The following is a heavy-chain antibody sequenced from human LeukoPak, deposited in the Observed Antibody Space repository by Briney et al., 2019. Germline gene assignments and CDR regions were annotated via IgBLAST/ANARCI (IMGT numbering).Heavy chain of an antibody. D-gene: IGHD6-19*01. V-gene: IGHV4-59*01. CDR3: ARLSSGWFDY. J-gene: IGHJ4*02. CDR2: IYYSGST. CDR1: GGSISSYY. Sequence: SETLSLTCTVSGGSISSYYWSWIRQPPGKGLEWIGYIYYSGSTNYNPSLKSRVTISVDTSKNQFSLKLSSVTAADTAVYYCARLSSGWFDYWGQGTLVTVSS.